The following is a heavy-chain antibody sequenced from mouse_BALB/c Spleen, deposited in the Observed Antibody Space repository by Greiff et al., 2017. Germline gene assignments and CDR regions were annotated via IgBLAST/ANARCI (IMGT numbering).Heavy chain of an antibody. J-gene: IGHJ4*01. V-gene: IGHV5-6-4*01. Sequence: EVKLMESGGGLVKPGGSLKLSCAASGFTFSSYTMSWVRQTPEKRLEWVATISSGGSYTYYPDSVKGRFTISRDNAKNTLYLQMSSLKSEDTAMYYCTRDGTEAMDYWGQGTSVTVSS. CDR2: ISSGGSYT. D-gene: IGHD2-14*01. CDR3: TRDGTEAMDY. CDR1: GFTFSSYT.